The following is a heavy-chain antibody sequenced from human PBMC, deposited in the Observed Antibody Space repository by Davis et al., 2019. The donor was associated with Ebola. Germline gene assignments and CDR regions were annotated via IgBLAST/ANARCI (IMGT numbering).Heavy chain of an antibody. CDR1: GFTFSSYW. CDR3: AKDYYDSTGRYFDL. Sequence: GESLKISCAASGFTFSSYWMHWVRQAPGKGLEWVSYISSSSSTIYYADSVKGRFTISRDNAKNTLYLQMNSLRAEDTAVYYCAKDYYDSTGRYFDLWGRGTLVTVSS. V-gene: IGHV3-48*01. J-gene: IGHJ2*01. D-gene: IGHD3-22*01. CDR2: ISSSSSTI.